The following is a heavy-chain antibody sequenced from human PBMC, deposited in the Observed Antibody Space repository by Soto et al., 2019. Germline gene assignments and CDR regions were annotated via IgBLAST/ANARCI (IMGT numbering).Heavy chain of an antibody. CDR1: GYTSTSYD. D-gene: IGHD1-20*01. CDR2: MNPNSGNT. V-gene: IGHV1-8*01. Sequence: ASVKVSCKASGYTSTSYDINWVRQATGQGLEWMGWMNPNSGNTGYVQKFQGRVTMTRNTSISTAYMELSSLRSEDTAVYYCARTLITGTDYYGMDVWGQGTTVTVSS. CDR3: ARTLITGTDYYGMDV. J-gene: IGHJ6*02.